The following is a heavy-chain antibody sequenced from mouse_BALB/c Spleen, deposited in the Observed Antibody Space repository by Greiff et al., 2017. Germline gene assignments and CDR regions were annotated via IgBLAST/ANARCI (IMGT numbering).Heavy chain of an antibody. Sequence: QVQLKQSGAELAKPGASVKMSCKASGYTFTSYWMHWVKQRPGQGLEWIGYINPSTGYTEYNQKFKDKATLTADKSSSTAYMQLSSLTSEDSAFYYCAPYYRYDAWFAYWGQGTLVTVSA. D-gene: IGHD2-14*01. CDR1: GYTFTSYW. V-gene: IGHV1-7*01. CDR3: APYYRYDAWFAY. CDR2: INPSTGYT. J-gene: IGHJ3*01.